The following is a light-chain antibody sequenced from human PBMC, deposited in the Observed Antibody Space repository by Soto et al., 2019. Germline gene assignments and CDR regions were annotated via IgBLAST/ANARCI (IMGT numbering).Light chain of an antibody. CDR2: YMS. CDR1: QYVGTR. J-gene: IGKJ4*01. V-gene: IGKV3-11*01. Sequence: EIVLTQSPATLSSSPGETATLSCRASQYVGTRLAWYQHKPGQAPRLLIYYMSKRATGIPARFSGSGSGTDFTLTISSLEPEDFAVYYCQQRSNWPPFLTFGGGTKVEIK. CDR3: QQRSNWPPFLT.